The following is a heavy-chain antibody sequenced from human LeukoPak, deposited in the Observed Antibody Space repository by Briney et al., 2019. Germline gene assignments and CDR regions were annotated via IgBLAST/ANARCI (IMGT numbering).Heavy chain of an antibody. CDR3: ARGRGVDY. V-gene: IGHV3-74*01. CDR2: INSDGSST. CDR1: GFTFSNYW. D-gene: IGHD3-10*01. Sequence: GGSLRLSCAASGFTFSNYWMHWVRQAPGKGLVWVSRINSDGSSTTYADFVKGRFTISRDNAQNSLYLQMNSLRAEDTALYYCARGRGVDYWGQGTLVTVSS. J-gene: IGHJ4*02.